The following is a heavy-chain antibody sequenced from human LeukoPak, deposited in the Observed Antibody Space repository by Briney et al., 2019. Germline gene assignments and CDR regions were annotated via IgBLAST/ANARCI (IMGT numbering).Heavy chain of an antibody. J-gene: IGHJ4*02. CDR3: ARYCSSTSCYGERD. CDR1: GFTFSSYA. D-gene: IGHD2-2*01. CDR2: ISGSGGST. Sequence: GGSLRLSCAASGFTFSSYAMSWVCQAPGKGLEWVSAISGSGGSTYYADSVKGRFTISRDNSKNTLYLQMNSLRAEDTAVYYCARYCSSTSCYGERDWGQGTLVTVSS. V-gene: IGHV3-23*01.